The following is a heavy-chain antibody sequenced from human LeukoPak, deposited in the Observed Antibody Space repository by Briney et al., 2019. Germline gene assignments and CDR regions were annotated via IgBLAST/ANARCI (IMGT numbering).Heavy chain of an antibody. CDR3: ARDDLAPSGVKYFHL. V-gene: IGHV1-69*05. CDR2: IVPKFGST. J-gene: IGHJ1*01. CDR1: VGTVSFYT. Sequence: SVKLSCKASVGTVSFYTLNWVRQAPGQGLEWMGGIVPKFGSTNYAQKFRDRLSITTDESTTTAYMELSSLRSEDTALYYCARDDLAPSGVKYFHLWGPGTLVTVSS. D-gene: IGHD3-16*02.